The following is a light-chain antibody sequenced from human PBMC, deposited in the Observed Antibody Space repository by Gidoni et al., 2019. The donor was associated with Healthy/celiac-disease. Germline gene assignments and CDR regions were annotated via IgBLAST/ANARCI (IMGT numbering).Light chain of an antibody. Sequence: SSELPPATSVSVALGQTVRITCQGDSLRSYYASWYQQKPGQAPVLVIYGKNNRPSGIPDRFSGSSSGNTASLTITGAQAEGEADYYCNSRDSSGNRYVFGTGTKVTVL. CDR3: NSRDSSGNRYV. CDR1: SLRSYY. J-gene: IGLJ1*01. CDR2: GKN. V-gene: IGLV3-19*01.